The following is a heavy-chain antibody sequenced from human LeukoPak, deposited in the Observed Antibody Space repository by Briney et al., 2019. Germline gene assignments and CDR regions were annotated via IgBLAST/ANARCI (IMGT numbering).Heavy chain of an antibody. J-gene: IGHJ4*02. Sequence: PSETLSLTCIVSGGSISSKSYYWGWIRQPPGKGLEWIGSMSYSGSTYHNPSLKSRVTISADTSKNQFSLKVSSVAAADTAVYYCARQHATVWLPDNWGQGTLVTVSS. CDR2: MSYSGST. D-gene: IGHD5-24*01. CDR1: GGSISSKSYY. CDR3: ARQHATVWLPDN. V-gene: IGHV4-39*01.